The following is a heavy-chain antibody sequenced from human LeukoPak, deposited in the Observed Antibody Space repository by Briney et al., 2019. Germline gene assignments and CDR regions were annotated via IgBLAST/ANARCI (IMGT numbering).Heavy chain of an antibody. V-gene: IGHV3-15*01. CDR2: IKSKTDGGTT. CDR3: TTDPPVTIFGVVSHYFDY. Sequence: GGSLRLSCAASGFTFSNAWMSWVRQAPGKGLEWVGRIKSKTDGGTTDYAAPVKGRFTISRDDSKNTLYLQMNSLKTEDTAVYYCTTDPPVTIFGVVSHYFDYWGQGTLVTVSS. J-gene: IGHJ4*02. D-gene: IGHD3-3*01. CDR1: GFTFSNAW.